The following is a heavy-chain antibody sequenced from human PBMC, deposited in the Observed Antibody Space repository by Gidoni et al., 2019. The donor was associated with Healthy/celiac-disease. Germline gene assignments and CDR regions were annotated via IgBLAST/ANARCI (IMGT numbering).Heavy chain of an antibody. Sequence: QVQLQESGPGLVKPSETLSLPCTASGGSISSYYGSWIRPPPGKGLEWIGYIYYSGSTNYIPSLKSRVTISVDTSKNQFSLKLSSVTAADTAVYYCARETVVTPEGPHYYGMDVWGQGTTVTVSS. V-gene: IGHV4-59*01. J-gene: IGHJ6*02. CDR1: GGSISSYY. CDR2: IYYSGST. D-gene: IGHD2-21*02. CDR3: ARETVVTPEGPHYYGMDV.